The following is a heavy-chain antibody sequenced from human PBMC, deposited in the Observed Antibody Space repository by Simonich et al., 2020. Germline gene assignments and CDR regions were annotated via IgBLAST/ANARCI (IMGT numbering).Heavy chain of an antibody. J-gene: IGHJ3*02. D-gene: IGHD2-21*01. V-gene: IGHV1-2*02. CDR1: GYTFTGYY. CDR2: INTNRGGT. Sequence: QVQLVQSGAEVKKPGASVKVSCKASGYTFTGYYMHWVRQAPGQGLGWMGWINTNRGGTNYAQKFQGRVTMTRDTAISTAYMELSRLRADDTAVYYCARNGLVGILKAFDIWGQGTMVTVSS. CDR3: ARNGLVGILKAFDI.